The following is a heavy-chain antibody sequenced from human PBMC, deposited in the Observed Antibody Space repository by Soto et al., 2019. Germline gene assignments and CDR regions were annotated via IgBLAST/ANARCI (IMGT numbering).Heavy chain of an antibody. Sequence: QVRLVESGGGVVQPGTSLRVSCVGSGFTFRSYVMHWVRQAPGKGLEWVALTSYDGSDKYYDDSVRGRFTISRDNSRNTVDLQMASLRLEDTALYYCARWGTTGGLDVWGQGTLVSVSS. CDR2: TSYDGSDK. V-gene: IGHV3-30*19. D-gene: IGHD3-16*01. CDR1: GFTFRSYV. J-gene: IGHJ1*01. CDR3: ARWGTTGGLDV.